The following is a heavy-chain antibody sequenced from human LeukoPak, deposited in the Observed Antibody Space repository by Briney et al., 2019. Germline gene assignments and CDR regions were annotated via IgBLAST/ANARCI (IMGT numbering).Heavy chain of an antibody. V-gene: IGHV3-30-3*01. D-gene: IGHD2/OR15-2a*01. CDR2: ISKDARNE. CDR1: GFTFSSYW. Sequence: GGSLRLSCAASGFTFSSYWMSWVRQAPGKGLEWVAIISKDARNEDYADSVKGRFMISRDSSRNTLFLQLNSLRPEDTAVYHCARDLSTFYTYDFWGQGTLVTVSS. CDR3: ARDLSTFYTYDF. J-gene: IGHJ4*02.